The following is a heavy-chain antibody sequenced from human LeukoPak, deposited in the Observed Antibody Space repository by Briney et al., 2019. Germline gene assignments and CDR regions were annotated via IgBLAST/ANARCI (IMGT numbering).Heavy chain of an antibody. Sequence: GGSLRLSCAASGFTFGSYAMSWVRQAPGKGLEWVSAISGSGGSTYYADSVKGRFTISRDNSKNTLYLQMNSLRAEDTAVYYCAKTPYSSSWLLFDYWGQGTLVTVSS. J-gene: IGHJ4*02. V-gene: IGHV3-23*01. D-gene: IGHD6-13*01. CDR1: GFTFGSYA. CDR2: ISGSGGST. CDR3: AKTPYSSSWLLFDY.